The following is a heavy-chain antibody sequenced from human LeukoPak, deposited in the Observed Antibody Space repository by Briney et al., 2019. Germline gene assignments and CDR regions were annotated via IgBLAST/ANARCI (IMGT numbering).Heavy chain of an antibody. CDR3: AKVAAAGSFGPGGLAAFDI. V-gene: IGHV3-11*01. CDR2: ISRSGSTK. J-gene: IGHJ3*02. D-gene: IGHD6-13*01. Sequence: GGSLRLSCAASGFTFSDYNMKWIRQAPGKGLEWVSSISRSGSTKYYADSVKGRFTISRDNAKNSLFLQMNSLRAEDTAVYYCAKVAAAGSFGPGGLAAFDIWGQGTMVTVSS. CDR1: GFTFSDYN.